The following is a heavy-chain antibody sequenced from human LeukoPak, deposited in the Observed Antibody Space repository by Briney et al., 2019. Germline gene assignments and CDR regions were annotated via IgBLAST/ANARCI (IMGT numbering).Heavy chain of an antibody. V-gene: IGHV3-30*02. CDR3: AKDRKPGGSRTAFDY. CDR1: GFTFSSYG. J-gene: IGHJ4*02. CDR2: IRYDGSNK. D-gene: IGHD2-21*02. Sequence: GGSLRLSCAASGFTFSSYGMHWVRQAPGKGLEWVAFIRYDGSNKYYADSVKGRFTISRDNSKNTLYLQMNSLRAEDTAVYYCAKDRKPGGSRTAFDYWGQGTLVTVSS.